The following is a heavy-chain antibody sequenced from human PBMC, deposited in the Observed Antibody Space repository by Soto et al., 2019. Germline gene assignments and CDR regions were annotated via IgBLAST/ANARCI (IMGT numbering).Heavy chain of an antibody. D-gene: IGHD3-10*01. V-gene: IGHV1-8*01. CDR2: MNPNSGNT. Sequence: QMQLVQSGAEVKKPGASVKVSCKASGYTFSNYDINWVRQAPGQGLEWMGWMNPNSGNTDIAQKFQGRVTMTRDTSMSTASMEVTSLRSEDTAVFYCAREVTVSGSGRGSEYSTLDVWGQGTTVIVSS. J-gene: IGHJ6*02. CDR3: AREVTVSGSGRGSEYSTLDV. CDR1: GYTFSNYD.